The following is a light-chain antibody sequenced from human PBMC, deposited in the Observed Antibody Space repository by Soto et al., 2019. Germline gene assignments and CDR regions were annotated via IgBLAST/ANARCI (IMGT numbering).Light chain of an antibody. CDR1: NIGGKS. CDR2: YDT. Sequence: SYELTQPPTVSVAPGKTDTISCGGNNIGGKSVHWYQQKPGQAPVLIIYYDTSRPSGIPERFSGSNSGNTATLTISRVEAGDEADYYCQVWDSSSDHSVVFGGGTQLTVL. V-gene: IGLV3-21*04. J-gene: IGLJ2*01. CDR3: QVWDSSSDHSVV.